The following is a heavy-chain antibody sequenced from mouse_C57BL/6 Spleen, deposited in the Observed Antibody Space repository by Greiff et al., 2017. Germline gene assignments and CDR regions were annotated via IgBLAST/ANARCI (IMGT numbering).Heavy chain of an antibody. CDR3: TNYSNYVWFAY. V-gene: IGHV14-4*01. J-gene: IGHJ3*01. D-gene: IGHD2-5*01. Sequence: EVQLQQSGAELVRPGASVKLSCTASGFIIKDDYMHWVKQRPEQGLEWIGWIDPENGDTEYASKFQGKATITADTSSNTAYLQLSSLTSEDTAVYYCTNYSNYVWFAYWGQGTLVTVSA. CDR2: IDPENGDT. CDR1: GFIIKDDY.